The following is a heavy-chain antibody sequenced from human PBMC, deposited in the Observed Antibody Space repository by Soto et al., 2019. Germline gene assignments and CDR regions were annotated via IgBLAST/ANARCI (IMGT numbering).Heavy chain of an antibody. D-gene: IGHD3-10*01. Sequence: SQTLSLTCAISGDSVSSYSAAWNWIRQSPSGGLEWLGRTYYRSRFFSDYAESVKSRIIIHPDTSKNQFSLQLKSVTPEDTAVYYCVRDRYSSSGWFDPWGQGTPVTVSS. CDR1: GDSVSSYSAA. J-gene: IGHJ5*02. V-gene: IGHV6-1*01. CDR2: TYYRSRFFS. CDR3: VRDRYSSSGWFDP.